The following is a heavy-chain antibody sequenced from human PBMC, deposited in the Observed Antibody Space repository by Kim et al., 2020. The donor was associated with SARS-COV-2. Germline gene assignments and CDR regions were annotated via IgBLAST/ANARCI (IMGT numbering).Heavy chain of an antibody. J-gene: IGHJ4*02. Sequence: QKFQGQVTMTRDTSTSTVYMELSSLRSEDTAVYYCARDIVVVPAASGFDYWGQGTLVTVSS. V-gene: IGHV1-46*01. CDR3: ARDIVVVPAASGFDY. D-gene: IGHD2-2*01.